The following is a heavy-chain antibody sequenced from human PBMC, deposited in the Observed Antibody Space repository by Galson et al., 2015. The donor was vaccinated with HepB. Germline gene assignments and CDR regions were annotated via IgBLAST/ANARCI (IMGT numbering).Heavy chain of an antibody. CDR1: GYILTKYA. CDR2: INTNTGNP. D-gene: IGHD5/OR15-5a*01. Sequence: SVKVSCKASGYILTKYAINWVRQAPGQGLEWMGWINTNTGNPTYAQAFTGRFVFSLDTSVSTTYLQINSPKAEDTAIYYCARSTISGYGLDVWGLGTTVTVSS. J-gene: IGHJ6*02. V-gene: IGHV7-4-1*02. CDR3: ARSTISGYGLDV.